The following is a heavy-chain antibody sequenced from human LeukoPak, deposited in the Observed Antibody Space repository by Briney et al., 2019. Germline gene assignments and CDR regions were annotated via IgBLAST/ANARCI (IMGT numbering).Heavy chain of an antibody. CDR3: ARTPNRWFGETYYYMDV. CDR2: INSDGSST. D-gene: IGHD3-10*01. J-gene: IGHJ6*03. CDR1: GFTFSSYW. Sequence: GGSLRLSCAASGFTFSSYWMHWVRQAPGKGLVWVSRINSDGSSTSYADSVKGRFTISRDNAKNTLYLQMNSLRAEDTAVYYCARTPNRWFGETYYYMDVWGKGTTVTISS. V-gene: IGHV3-74*01.